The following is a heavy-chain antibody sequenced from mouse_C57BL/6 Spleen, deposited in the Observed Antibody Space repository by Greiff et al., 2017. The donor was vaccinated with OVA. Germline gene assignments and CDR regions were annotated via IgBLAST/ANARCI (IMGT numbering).Heavy chain of an antibody. Sequence: EVQGVESGGGLVKPGGSLKLSCAASGFTFSDYGMHWVRQAPEKGLEWVAYISSGSSTIYYADTVKGRFTISRDNAKNTLFLQMTSLRSEDTAMYYCARGVTTGFPYYAMDYWGQGTSVTVSS. CDR1: GFTFSDYG. CDR2: ISSGSSTI. CDR3: ARGVTTGFPYYAMDY. J-gene: IGHJ4*01. D-gene: IGHD2-2*01. V-gene: IGHV5-17*01.